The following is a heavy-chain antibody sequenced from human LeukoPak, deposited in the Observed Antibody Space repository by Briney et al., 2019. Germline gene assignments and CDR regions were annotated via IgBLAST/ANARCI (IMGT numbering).Heavy chain of an antibody. D-gene: IGHD6-19*01. CDR3: ARENSSGWYDY. V-gene: IGHV3-74*01. Sequence: GGSLRLSCAASGFTFSNYWMHWVRQAPGKGPVWVSRINSDGSSTSYADSVKGRFTISRDNAKNTLYLQMNSLRAEDTAVYYCARENSSGWYDYWGQGTLVTVSS. J-gene: IGHJ4*02. CDR1: GFTFSNYW. CDR2: INSDGSST.